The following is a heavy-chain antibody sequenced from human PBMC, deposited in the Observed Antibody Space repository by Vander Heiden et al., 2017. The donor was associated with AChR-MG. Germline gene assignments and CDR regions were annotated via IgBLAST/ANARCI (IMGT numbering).Heavy chain of an antibody. D-gene: IGHD2-2*01. CDR2: IIPIFGTA. J-gene: IGHJ6*03. Sequence: QVQLVQSGAEVKKPGSSVKVSCKASGGTFSSYAISWVRQAPGQGLEWMGGIIPIFGTANYAQKFQGRVTITADESTSTAYMELSSLRSEDTAVYYCARGVIVVVPAAIRPNYYYYYMDVWGKGTTVTVSS. CDR1: GGTFSSYA. CDR3: ARGVIVVVPAAIRPNYYYYYMDV. V-gene: IGHV1-69*01.